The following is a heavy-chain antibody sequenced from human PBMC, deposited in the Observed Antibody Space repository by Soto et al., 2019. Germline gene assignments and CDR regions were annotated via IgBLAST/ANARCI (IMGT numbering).Heavy chain of an antibody. V-gene: IGHV3-7*01. CDR3: ARDYYDSSGYWKAYYYYGVDV. CDR1: GFTFSSYW. J-gene: IGHJ6*01. Sequence: PGRCLRLSCAASGFTFSSYWVSWFRQAQGEGLEWVANIKPEAIEQYYVNSVKGRFTISRDNAKNSPYLQKNILRAQDTAVYYCARDYYDSSGYWKAYYYYGVDVWGQGTTVTASS. D-gene: IGHD3-22*01. CDR2: IKPEAIEQ.